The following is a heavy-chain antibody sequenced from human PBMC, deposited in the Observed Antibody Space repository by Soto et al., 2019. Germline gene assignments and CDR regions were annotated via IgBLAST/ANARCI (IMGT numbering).Heavy chain of an antibody. D-gene: IGHD3-16*01. J-gene: IGHJ3*02. CDR3: ARGLPSVHLGELFNENPSVFDI. CDR2: INHSGST. CDR1: GGSFSGYY. Sequence: PSETLSLTCAVYGGSFSGYYWSWIRQPPGKGLEWIGEINHSGSTNYNPSLKSRVTISVDTSKNQFSLKLSSVTAADTAVYYCARGLPSVHLGELFNENPSVFDIRGQGTTVIVSS. V-gene: IGHV4-34*01.